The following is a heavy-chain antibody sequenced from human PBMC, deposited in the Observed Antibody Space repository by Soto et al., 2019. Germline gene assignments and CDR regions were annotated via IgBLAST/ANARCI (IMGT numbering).Heavy chain of an antibody. CDR3: ARIKDYVWGSYPFDV. J-gene: IGHJ4*02. Sequence: QVTLKESGPVLVKPTETLTLTCTVSGFSLNDARLGVSWIHQPPGRALEWLAHIFSNDEKSYSTSLYNRLTISKDTSKSQVVLTMTNMGPVDTATYFCARIKDYVWGSYPFDVWGQGSLVTVSS. D-gene: IGHD3-16*02. CDR2: IFSNDEK. V-gene: IGHV2-26*01. CDR1: GFSLNDARLG.